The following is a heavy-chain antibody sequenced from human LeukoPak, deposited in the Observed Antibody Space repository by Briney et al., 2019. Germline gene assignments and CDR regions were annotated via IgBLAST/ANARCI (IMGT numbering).Heavy chain of an antibody. V-gene: IGHV1-69*06. CDR1: GGTFSSYA. Sequence: ASVKVSCKASGGTFSSYAISWVRQAPGQGLEWMGGIIPIFGTANYAQKFQGRVTITADKSTSTAYMELSSLRSEDTAAYYCAGEVPAAMRWFDPWGQGTLVTVSS. D-gene: IGHD2-2*01. CDR2: IIPIFGTA. J-gene: IGHJ5*02. CDR3: AGEVPAAMRWFDP.